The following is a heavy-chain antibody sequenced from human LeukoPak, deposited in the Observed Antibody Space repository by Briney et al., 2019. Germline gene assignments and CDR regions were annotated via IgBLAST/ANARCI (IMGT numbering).Heavy chain of an antibody. CDR3: ARDVGAGYDFWSGYYGGYDY. Sequence: GGSLRLSCVASGFTFSNYWMSWVRQAPGEGLEWVANIKQDGSERYYVDSVKGRFTISRDNANNSLYLQMNSLRAEDTAVYSCARDVGAGYDFWSGYYGGYDYWGQGALVTVSS. CDR1: GFTFSNYW. D-gene: IGHD3-3*01. J-gene: IGHJ4*02. CDR2: IKQDGSER. V-gene: IGHV3-7*01.